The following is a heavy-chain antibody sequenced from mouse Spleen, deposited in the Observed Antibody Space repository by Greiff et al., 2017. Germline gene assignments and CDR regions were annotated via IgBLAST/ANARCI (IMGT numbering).Heavy chain of an antibody. D-gene: IGHD2-4*01. CDR2: IDPANGNT. J-gene: IGHJ4*01. CDR3: ARSGIYYDYDGAMDY. V-gene: IGHV14-3*02. Sequence: EVQLQQSGAELVKPGASVKLSCTASGFNIKDTYMHWVKQRPEQGLEWIGRIDPANGNTKYDPKFQGKATITADTSSNTAYLQLSSLTSEDTAVYYCARSGIYYDYDGAMDYWGQGTSVTVSS. CDR1: GFNIKDTY.